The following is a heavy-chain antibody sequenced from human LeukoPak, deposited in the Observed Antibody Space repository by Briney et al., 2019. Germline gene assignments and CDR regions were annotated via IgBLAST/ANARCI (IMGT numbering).Heavy chain of an antibody. V-gene: IGHV1-69*06. CDR1: GGTFSSYA. CDR2: IIPIFGTA. J-gene: IGHJ6*03. Sequence: SVKVSCKASGGTFSSYAISWVRQAPGQGLEWMGGIIPIFGTANYAQKFQGRVTITADKSTSTAYMELSRLRSDDTAVYYCARGRVDIVATIYDYYYMDVWGKGTTVTISS. D-gene: IGHD5-12*01. CDR3: ARGRVDIVATIYDYYYMDV.